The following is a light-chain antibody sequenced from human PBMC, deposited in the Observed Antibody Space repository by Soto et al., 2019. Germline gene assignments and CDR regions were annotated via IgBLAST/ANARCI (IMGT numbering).Light chain of an antibody. CDR3: QHGGT. CDR2: DAS. CDR1: QSVSNY. V-gene: IGKV3-11*01. J-gene: IGKJ5*01. Sequence: EIVLTQSPATLSLSPGERATVSCRASQSVSNYLGWYQQKPGQAPRLLIYDASNRATGIPARFSGSGSGTDFTLTISSLDPEDFAVYYCQHGGTFGQGTRLEIK.